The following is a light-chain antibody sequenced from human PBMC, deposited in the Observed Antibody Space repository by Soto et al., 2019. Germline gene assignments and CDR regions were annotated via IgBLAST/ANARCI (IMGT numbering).Light chain of an antibody. Sequence: DIVLTQSPGTLSLSPGERATLSCRASQTVTSNYLAWYQQKPGQARRLLIYGASNRATGIPDRFSGSGSGKHFTLTITRLEPEDFAVYHCLQYGGSPSFGQGTKVEIK. V-gene: IGKV3-20*01. CDR1: QTVTSNY. J-gene: IGKJ1*01. CDR2: GAS. CDR3: LQYGGSPS.